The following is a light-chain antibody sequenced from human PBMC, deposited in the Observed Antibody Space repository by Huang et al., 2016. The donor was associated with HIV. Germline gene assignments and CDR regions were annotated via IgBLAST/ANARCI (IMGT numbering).Light chain of an antibody. CDR2: DAS. V-gene: IGKV3-11*01. CDR3: QQRSNWPPT. J-gene: IGKJ5*01. CDR1: QSVSSY. Sequence: DIVLTQSPVTLSLSPGERATLSCRASQSVSSYLAWYQQKPGKAPRLLIDDASNRATGIPARFSGSGSGTDFTLTSSSLEPEEFAVYYCQQRSNWPPTFGQGTRLEMK.